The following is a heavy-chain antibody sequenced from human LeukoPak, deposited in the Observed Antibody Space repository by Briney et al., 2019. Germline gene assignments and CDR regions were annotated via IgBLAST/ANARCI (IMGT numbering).Heavy chain of an antibody. CDR2: IIPIFGTA. J-gene: IGHJ6*04. CDR1: GGTFSSYG. CDR3: ARLRGPIAAAPMDV. D-gene: IGHD6-13*01. V-gene: IGHV1-69*05. Sequence: SVKVSCKASGGTFSSYGISWVRQAPGPGLEWMGGIIPIFGTANYAQKFQGRVTITTDESTSTAYMELSSLRSEDTAVYYCARLRGPIAAAPMDVWGKGTTVTVSS.